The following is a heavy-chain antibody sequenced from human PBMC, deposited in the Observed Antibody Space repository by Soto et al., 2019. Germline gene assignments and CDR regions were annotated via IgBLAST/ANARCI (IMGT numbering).Heavy chain of an antibody. CDR1: GFTFSSYG. CDR2: ISYDGSNK. CDR3: AKDSPYYYESSGYYAS. Sequence: QVQLVESGGGVVQPGRSLRLSCAASGFTFSSYGMHWVRQAPGKGLEWVAVISYDGSNKYYADSVKGRFTISRDNSKNTLYLQMTSLRAEDTAGYYCAKDSPYYYESSGYYASWGQGTLVTVSS. V-gene: IGHV3-30*18. D-gene: IGHD3-22*01. J-gene: IGHJ5*02.